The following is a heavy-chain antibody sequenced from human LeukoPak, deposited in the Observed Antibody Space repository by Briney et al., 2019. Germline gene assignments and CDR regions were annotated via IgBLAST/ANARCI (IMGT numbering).Heavy chain of an antibody. Sequence: SETLSLTCTVSGGSISSYYWSWIRQPPGKGLEWIGYIYYSGSTNYNPSLKSRVTISVDTSKNQFSLKLSSVTAADTAVYYCARDPTSSYGDSGSGWFDPWGQGTLVTVSS. J-gene: IGHJ5*02. V-gene: IGHV4-59*12. CDR3: ARDPTSSYGDSGSGWFDP. CDR2: IYYSGST. D-gene: IGHD4-17*01. CDR1: GGSISSYY.